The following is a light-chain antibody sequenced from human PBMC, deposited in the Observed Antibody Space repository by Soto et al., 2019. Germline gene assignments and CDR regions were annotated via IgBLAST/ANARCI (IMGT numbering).Light chain of an antibody. CDR3: CSYAGGSTFYV. CDR2: EVS. CDR1: SSDVGSYNL. J-gene: IGLJ1*01. V-gene: IGLV2-23*02. Sequence: QAVVTQPASVSGSPGQSITISCTGTSSDVGSYNLVSWYQQHPGKAPKLMINEVSERPSGVSHRFSGSKSGNTASLTISGLQAEDAADYYCCSYAGGSTFYVFGTGTKLTVL.